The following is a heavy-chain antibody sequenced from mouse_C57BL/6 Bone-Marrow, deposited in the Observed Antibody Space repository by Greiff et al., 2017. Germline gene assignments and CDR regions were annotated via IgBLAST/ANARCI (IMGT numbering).Heavy chain of an antibody. Sequence: QVQLQQSGAELVRPGTSVKLSCKASGYTFTSYWMHWVKQRPGQGLEWIGVIDPSDSYTNYNQKFKGKATLTVDTSSSTAYMQLSSLTSEDSAVYYCARWGHYYGSRSFAYWGQGTLVTVSA. CDR3: ARWGHYYGSRSFAY. J-gene: IGHJ3*01. V-gene: IGHV1-59*01. CDR2: IDPSDSYT. CDR1: GYTFTSYW. D-gene: IGHD1-1*01.